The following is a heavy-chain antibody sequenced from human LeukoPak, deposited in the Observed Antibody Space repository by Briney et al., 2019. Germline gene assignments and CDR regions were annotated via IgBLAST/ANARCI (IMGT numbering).Heavy chain of an antibody. V-gene: IGHV3-48*01. J-gene: IGHJ6*03. D-gene: IGHD2-2*03. Sequence: PGGSLRLSCAASGFTFSSYAMSWVRQAPGKGLEWVSYISSSSSTIYYADSVKGRFTISRDNAKNSLYLQMNSLRAEDTAVYYCARDGYCSSTSCYPYYYYYYMDVWGKGTTVTVSS. CDR2: ISSSSSTI. CDR3: ARDGYCSSTSCYPYYYYYYMDV. CDR1: GFTFSSYA.